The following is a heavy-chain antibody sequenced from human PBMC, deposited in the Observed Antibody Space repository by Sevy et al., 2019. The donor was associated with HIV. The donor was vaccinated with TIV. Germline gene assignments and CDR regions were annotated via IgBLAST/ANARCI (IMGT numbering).Heavy chain of an antibody. J-gene: IGHJ4*02. D-gene: IGHD3-22*01. V-gene: IGHV3-33*01. CDR3: ARGGDFNDRSAKRDFDY. CDR2: IWNDGSNK. CDR1: GFTFSNYG. Sequence: GGSLRLSCAASGFTFSNYGMHWVRQAPGKGLEWVAVIWNDGSNKYYADSVKGRFTISRDNYKNTLYLQMNSLRVEDTAVDFCARGGDFNDRSAKRDFDYWGQGTLVTVSS.